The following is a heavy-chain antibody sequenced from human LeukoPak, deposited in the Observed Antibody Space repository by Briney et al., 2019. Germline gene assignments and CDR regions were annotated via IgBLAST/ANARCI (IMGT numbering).Heavy chain of an antibody. Sequence: ASVKVSCKASGYTFSSYGISWVRQAPGQGLEWMGWISAYNGNTNYAQKLQGRVTMTTDTSTSTAYMELRSLRSDDTAIYYCAGATDNWFDPWGQGTLVTVSS. CDR1: GYTFSSYG. CDR3: AGATDNWFDP. J-gene: IGHJ5*02. V-gene: IGHV1-18*01. CDR2: ISAYNGNT.